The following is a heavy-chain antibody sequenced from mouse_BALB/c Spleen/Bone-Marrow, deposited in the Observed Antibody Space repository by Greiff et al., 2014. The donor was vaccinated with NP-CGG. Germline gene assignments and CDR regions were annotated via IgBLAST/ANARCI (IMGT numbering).Heavy chain of an antibody. J-gene: IGHJ2*01. Sequence: VQLQQSGAELVKPGAPVKLSCKTSGYTFTSYWMSWVKQRPGRGLEWIGRIDPSDSDTHYNQKFKNKATMTVDKSSSTAYIQLSSLTSDDSAVYYCARDYDYYFDYWGQGTTLTVSS. V-gene: IGHV1-69*02. CDR3: ARDYDYYFDY. CDR1: GYTFTSYW. CDR2: IDPSDSDT. D-gene: IGHD1-1*01.